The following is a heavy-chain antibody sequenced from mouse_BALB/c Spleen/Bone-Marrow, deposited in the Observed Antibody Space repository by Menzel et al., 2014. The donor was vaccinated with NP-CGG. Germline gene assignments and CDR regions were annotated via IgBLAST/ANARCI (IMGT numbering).Heavy chain of an antibody. D-gene: IGHD1-1*01. CDR2: AYPGNNDT. J-gene: IGHJ1*01. V-gene: IGHV1-5*01. Sequence: VQLQQSGAVLARPGASVRMSCKASGYTFTSFWMHWVKQRPGQGPEWIGAAYPGNNDTNYDQNFKGKAKLTAVTSTSTAYMEFSSLTNEDSAVYYCTRYYYGGRDWYFDVWGAGTTVTVSS. CDR3: TRYYYGGRDWYFDV. CDR1: GYTFTSFW.